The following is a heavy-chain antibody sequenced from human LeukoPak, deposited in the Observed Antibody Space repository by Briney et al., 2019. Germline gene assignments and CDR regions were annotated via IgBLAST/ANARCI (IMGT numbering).Heavy chain of an antibody. CDR2: IYWDDDK. Sequence: SGPTLVKPTQTLTLTCTFSGFSLSTSGVGVGWIRQPPGKALEWLALIYWDDDKRYSPSLKSRLTITKDSSKNQVVLTMTYMGPVDTATYYCAHMLTHRGVRGVASGLAGDYWGQGTLVTVSS. J-gene: IGHJ4*02. CDR3: AHMLTHRGVRGVASGLAGDY. CDR1: GFSLSTSGVG. D-gene: IGHD3-10*01. V-gene: IGHV2-5*02.